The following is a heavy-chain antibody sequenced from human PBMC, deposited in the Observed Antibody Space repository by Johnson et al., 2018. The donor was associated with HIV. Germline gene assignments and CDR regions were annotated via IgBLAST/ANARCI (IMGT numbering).Heavy chain of an antibody. Sequence: QVLLVESGGGVVQPGRSLRLSCAASGFTFSSYGMHWVRQAPGKGLESVAVIWYDGSNKYYEDSVRGRFTISRDNSKNTLYLQMDSLRIEDTAVYYCAKDRDSYGYGGAFDIWGQGTMVTVSS. V-gene: IGHV3-30*18. J-gene: IGHJ3*02. D-gene: IGHD5-18*01. CDR2: IWYDGSNK. CDR1: GFTFSSYG. CDR3: AKDRDSYGYGGAFDI.